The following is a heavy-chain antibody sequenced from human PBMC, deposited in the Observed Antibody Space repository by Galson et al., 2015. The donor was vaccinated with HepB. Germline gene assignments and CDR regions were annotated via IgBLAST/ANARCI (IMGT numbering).Heavy chain of an antibody. D-gene: IGHD3-10*01. J-gene: IGHJ4*02. CDR3: ARDHGSGSYYLDY. CDR1: GFTFSSYA. CDR2: ISYDGSNK. Sequence: SLRLSCAASGFTFSSYAMHWVRQAPGKGLEWVAVISYDGSNKYYADSVKGRFTISRDNSKNTLYLQMNSLRAEDTAVYYCARDHGSGSYYLDYWGQGTLVTVSS. V-gene: IGHV3-30-3*01.